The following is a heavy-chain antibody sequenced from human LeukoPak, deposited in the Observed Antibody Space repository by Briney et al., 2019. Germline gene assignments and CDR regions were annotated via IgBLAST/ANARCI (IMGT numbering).Heavy chain of an antibody. CDR3: ARDYYDSSGYYLYYYYYMDV. J-gene: IGHJ6*03. D-gene: IGHD3-22*01. V-gene: IGHV3-7*01. CDR2: IKQDGSEK. CDR1: GFTFSSYA. Sequence: PGRSLRLSCAASGFTFSSYAMHWVRQAPGKGLEWVANIKQDGSEKYYVDSVKGRFTISRDNAKNSLYLQMNSLRAEDTAVYYCARDYYDSSGYYLYYYYYMDVWGKGTTVTVSS.